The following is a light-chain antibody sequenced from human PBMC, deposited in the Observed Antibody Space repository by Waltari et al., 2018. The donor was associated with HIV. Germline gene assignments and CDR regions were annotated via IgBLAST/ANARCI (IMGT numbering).Light chain of an antibody. CDR1: RYNIGNNQ. CDR3: GAWDSSLSAVV. Sequence: QSVLTQPPSVSAAPGQKGSIACSGSRYNIGNNQVSWYQQHPGTPPQLLIYDNNKRPSGIPDRFSASKSGTSATLGITGLQTGDEAEYYCGAWDSSLSAVVFGTGTKVTVL. J-gene: IGLJ1*01. CDR2: DNN. V-gene: IGLV1-51*01.